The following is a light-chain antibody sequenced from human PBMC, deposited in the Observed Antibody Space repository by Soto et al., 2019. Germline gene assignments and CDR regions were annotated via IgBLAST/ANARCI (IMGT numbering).Light chain of an antibody. CDR3: QQYNSYSWT. V-gene: IGKV1-5*01. CDR2: DAS. J-gene: IGKJ1*01. Sequence: DIQMTQSPSTLSASVEDRVTITCRASQSISSWLAWYQQKPGKAPKLLIYDASSLESGVPSRFSGSGSGTEFTLTISSLQPDDFATYYCQQYNSYSWTFGQGTKVHIK. CDR1: QSISSW.